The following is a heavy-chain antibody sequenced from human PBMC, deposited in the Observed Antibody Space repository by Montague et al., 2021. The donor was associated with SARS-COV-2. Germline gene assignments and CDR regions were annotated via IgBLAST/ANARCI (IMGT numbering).Heavy chain of an antibody. CDR2: TYYSGST. Sequence: SETLSLTCTVSGGSISRYYWNWIRQPPGKGLEWIAYTYYSGSTNCNPSLKSRVTISVDTSKNQFSLKLSSVTAADTAVYYCARSRENYNILTGYPYYFDYGGQGTLVTVSS. CDR1: GGSISRYY. V-gene: IGHV4-59*01. J-gene: IGHJ4*02. CDR3: ARSRENYNILTGYPYYFDY. D-gene: IGHD3-9*01.